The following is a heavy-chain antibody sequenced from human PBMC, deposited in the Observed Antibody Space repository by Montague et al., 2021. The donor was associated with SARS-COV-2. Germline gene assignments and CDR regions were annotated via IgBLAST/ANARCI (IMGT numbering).Heavy chain of an antibody. CDR1: GGSFSTYS. CDR3: ARLGDGVVPSPILGVGPYYSYYYMDV. CDR2: IHHGGST. V-gene: IGHV4-34*01. D-gene: IGHD3-10*01. J-gene: IGHJ6*03. Sequence: SXTLSLTCAVHGGSFSTYSWSWIRQPPGKGLEWIGEIHHGGSTNYNPSLKSRVTISADTSKNQFSLKLTSVAAADTAVYYCARLGDGVVPSPILGVGPYYSYYYMDVWGKGTTVTVSS.